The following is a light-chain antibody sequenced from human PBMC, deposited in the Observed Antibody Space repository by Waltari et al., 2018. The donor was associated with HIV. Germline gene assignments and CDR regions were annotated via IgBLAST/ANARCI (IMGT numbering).Light chain of an antibody. J-gene: IGKJ4*01. V-gene: IGKV3-20*01. Sequence: EIVLTQSPGTLSLSPGERAPLSCRASQSVTSSFLSWYQQKPGQAPRLLLYGASSRATGIPDRFSGGGSGTDFTLTISRLEPEDFAVYYCQQYGSSPLTFGGGTKVDIK. CDR1: QSVTSSF. CDR2: GAS. CDR3: QQYGSSPLT.